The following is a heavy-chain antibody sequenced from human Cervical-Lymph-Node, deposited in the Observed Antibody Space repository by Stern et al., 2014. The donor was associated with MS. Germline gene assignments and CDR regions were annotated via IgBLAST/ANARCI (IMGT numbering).Heavy chain of an antibody. Sequence: EDQLVESGAELIRPGESLKISCKGSGYKFSIYWIAWVRQMPGKGLEWMGIIYPGDSETRYSQSFQGQVTMSADKSPSTAYLQWSSLNASDTAMYFCARQTTAWASDVWGQGTLVTVSS. V-gene: IGHV5-51*01. CDR1: GYKFSIYW. CDR2: IYPGDSET. CDR3: ARQTTAWASDV. D-gene: IGHD1-14*01. J-gene: IGHJ4*02.